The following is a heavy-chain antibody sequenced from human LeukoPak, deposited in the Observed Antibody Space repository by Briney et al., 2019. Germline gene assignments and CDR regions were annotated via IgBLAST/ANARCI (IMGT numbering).Heavy chain of an antibody. CDR2: IYYSGST. D-gene: IGHD3-3*01. CDR3: ARGKFREKHDFWSGYYSNWFDP. Sequence: IPSETLSLTCTVSGGSVSSGSYYWSWIRQPPGKGLEWIGYIYYSGSTNYNPSLKSRVTISVDTSKNQFSLKLSSVTAADTAVYYCARGKFREKHDFWSGYYSNWFDPWGQGTLVTVSS. J-gene: IGHJ5*02. V-gene: IGHV4-61*01. CDR1: GGSVSSGSYY.